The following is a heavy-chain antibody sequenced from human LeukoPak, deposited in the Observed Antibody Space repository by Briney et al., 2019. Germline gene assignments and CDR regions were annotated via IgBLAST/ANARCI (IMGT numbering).Heavy chain of an antibody. Sequence: SETLSLTCAVYGGSFSGYYWSWIRQPPGKGLEWIGEINHSGSTNYNPSLKSRVTISVDTSKNQFSLKLSSVTAADTAVYYCARGSFYCSGGSCYSGIWFDPWGQGTLVTVSS. D-gene: IGHD2-15*01. CDR2: INHSGST. CDR1: GGSFSGYY. J-gene: IGHJ5*02. CDR3: ARGSFYCSGGSCYSGIWFDP. V-gene: IGHV4-34*01.